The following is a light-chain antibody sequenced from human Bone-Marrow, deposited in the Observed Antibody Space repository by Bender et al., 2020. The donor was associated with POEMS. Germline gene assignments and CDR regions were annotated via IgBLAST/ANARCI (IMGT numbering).Light chain of an antibody. Sequence: QSALTQPASVSGSPGQSITISCSGTSNVGGYKYVSWYQQHPGQAPKLLLYDLTHLPSGVSNRFSCSMSGNTASLTISGLQAEDEADYYCSSYTSSSAPEVFGGGTKVTVL. V-gene: IGLV2-14*01. CDR1: SNVGGYKY. CDR2: DLT. J-gene: IGLJ2*01. CDR3: SSYTSSSAPEV.